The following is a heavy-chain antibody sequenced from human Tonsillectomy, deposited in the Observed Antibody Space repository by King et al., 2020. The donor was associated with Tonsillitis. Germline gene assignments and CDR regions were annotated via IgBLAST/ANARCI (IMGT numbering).Heavy chain of an antibody. CDR3: AEGGPRYWAGSRCYTAGAFHI. J-gene: IGHJ3*02. Sequence: VQLQESGPGLVKPSQTLSLTCTVSGGSFSSGSYYWSWIRQPAGKGLEWIGRIYTTGSTNYNPSLKSRVTISVDTSKNQFSLKLNSVTAADTAVYYCAEGGPRYWAGSRCYTAGAFHIWGQGTMVSVSS. CDR2: IYTTGST. D-gene: IGHD2-2*02. CDR1: GGSFSSGSYY. V-gene: IGHV4-61*02.